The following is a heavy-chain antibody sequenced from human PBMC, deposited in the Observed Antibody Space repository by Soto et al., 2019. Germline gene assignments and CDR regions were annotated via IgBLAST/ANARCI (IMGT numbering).Heavy chain of an antibody. V-gene: IGHV1-69*02. D-gene: IGHD2-8*02. CDR1: GGTFSRYT. J-gene: IGHJ6*02. CDR3: ASHFTGVLVLGTSPPGGDNYGWDV. CDR2: IIPILDIP. Sequence: QVQLVQSGAEVKKPGSSVKVSCKASGGTFSRYTFTWVRQAPGQGLEWMGRIIPILDIPNYAQNFQGRVTFPAEKSPSTAYMGLSSLRSDDTAVYYCASHFTGVLVLGTSPPGGDNYGWDVWGQGTTVTVSS.